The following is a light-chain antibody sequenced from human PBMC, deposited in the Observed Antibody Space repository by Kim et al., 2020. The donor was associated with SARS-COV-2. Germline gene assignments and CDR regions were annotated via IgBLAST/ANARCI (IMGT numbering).Light chain of an antibody. CDR1: QRVSSSY. CDR2: GAS. Sequence: LPPGERAPLSCRASQRVSSSYLAWYQQKPGQAPRLLIFGASSRATGIPERFSGRGSGTDFTLTIRRREPEDFAVYYCQQYGSSPTFGPGTKVDIK. CDR3: QQYGSSPT. J-gene: IGKJ3*01. V-gene: IGKV3-20*01.